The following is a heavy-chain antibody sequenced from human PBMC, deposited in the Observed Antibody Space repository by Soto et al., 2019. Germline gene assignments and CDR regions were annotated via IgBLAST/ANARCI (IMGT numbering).Heavy chain of an antibody. V-gene: IGHV4-39*01. D-gene: IGHD6-19*01. CDR3: ARHAHDSGWFSSFDY. CDR2: VYYTGIT. J-gene: IGHJ4*02. Sequence: KTSETLSLTCTVSGGSITSTNYYWGWIRQPPGKALEWIGSVYYTGITYFNPSLRSRVAMSVDTSRNQVSLSLTSLTASDTAVYYCARHAHDSGWFSSFDYWGQGALVTVSS. CDR1: GGSITSTNYY.